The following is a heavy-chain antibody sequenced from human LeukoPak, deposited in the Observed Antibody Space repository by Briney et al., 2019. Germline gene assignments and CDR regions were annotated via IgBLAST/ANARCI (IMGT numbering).Heavy chain of an antibody. CDR3: ASLSLGHY. V-gene: IGHV3-53*01. CDR1: GFTFSSYA. CDR2: IYSGGST. D-gene: IGHD6-6*01. Sequence: GGSLRLSCAASGFTFSSYAMSWVRQAPGKGLEWVSVIYSGGSTYYADSVKGRFTISRDTSKNTLSLQMNSLRAEDTAVYYCASLSLGHYWGQGTLVTVSS. J-gene: IGHJ4*02.